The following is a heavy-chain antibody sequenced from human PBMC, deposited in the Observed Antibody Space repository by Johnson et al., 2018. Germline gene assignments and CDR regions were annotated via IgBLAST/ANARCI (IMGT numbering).Heavy chain of an antibody. CDR2: ISYDGSNK. Sequence: QVQLVQSGGGVVQXGRSLRLXCAASGFTFSSYGMHWVRQAPGKGLEWVAVISYDGSNKYYADSVKGRFTISRDNSKNTLYLQMNSLRAEDTAVYYCAKDTDADDAFDIWGQGTMLTVSS. J-gene: IGHJ3*02. D-gene: IGHD5-24*01. CDR1: GFTFSSYG. CDR3: AKDTDADDAFDI. V-gene: IGHV3-30*18.